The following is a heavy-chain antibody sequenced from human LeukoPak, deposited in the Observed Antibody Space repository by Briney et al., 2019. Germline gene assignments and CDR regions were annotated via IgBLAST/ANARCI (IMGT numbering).Heavy chain of an antibody. D-gene: IGHD6-25*01. V-gene: IGHV6-1*01. CDR1: EDSVSSNSAT. CDR3: ARDGSAWYFDS. Sequence: SQTLSLTCVISEDSVSSNSATWSWLRQSPSRGLEWLGRTYSRSRWYNDYAVSVKGRITINPDTSKNQFSLQLNSVTPDDTAVYYCARDGSAWYFDSWGQGTLVTVSS. CDR2: TYSRSRWYN. J-gene: IGHJ4*02.